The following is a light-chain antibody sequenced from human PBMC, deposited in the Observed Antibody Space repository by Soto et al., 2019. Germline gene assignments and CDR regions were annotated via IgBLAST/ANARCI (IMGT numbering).Light chain of an antibody. CDR2: TAS. CDR1: QTISRW. CDR3: QEYNNYWT. J-gene: IGKJ1*01. Sequence: DIQMTQSPSTLSASVRDTVTITCRASQTISRWLAWYQQKPGKAPRLLIYTASTLESGVPSRFSASGSGTEFTLTISSLHPDDFATYYCQEYNNYWTFGQGTKVEVK. V-gene: IGKV1-5*01.